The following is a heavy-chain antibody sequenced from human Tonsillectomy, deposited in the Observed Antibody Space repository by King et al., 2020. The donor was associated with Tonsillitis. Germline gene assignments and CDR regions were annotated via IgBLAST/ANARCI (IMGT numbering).Heavy chain of an antibody. CDR2: INPNSAGT. Sequence: QLVQSGAEVKKPGASVKVSCKASEYSFTDYYIHWVRQAPGQGLEWIGWINPNSAGTNYAQNFQGRVTMTRDTSISTAYMDLSGLTSDDTAVYYCARDSVSGSYDSWGQGTLVTVSS. CDR3: ARDSVSGSYDS. V-gene: IGHV1-2*02. CDR1: EYSFTDYY. D-gene: IGHD1-26*01. J-gene: IGHJ4*02.